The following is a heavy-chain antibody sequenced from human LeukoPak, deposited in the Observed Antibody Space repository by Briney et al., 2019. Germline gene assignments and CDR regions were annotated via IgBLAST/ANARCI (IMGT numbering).Heavy chain of an antibody. D-gene: IGHD1-26*01. Sequence: GGSLRLSCAASGFTFSSYGIHWVRQAPVKGLEWVAFIRYDGSDKYFADIVKGRSTISRDNSKNTLYLQMNSLRAEDTAVYYCARDRYSGNGGAFDIWGQGTMVTVSS. CDR2: IRYDGSDK. CDR3: ARDRYSGNGGAFDI. V-gene: IGHV3-30*02. J-gene: IGHJ3*02. CDR1: GFTFSSYG.